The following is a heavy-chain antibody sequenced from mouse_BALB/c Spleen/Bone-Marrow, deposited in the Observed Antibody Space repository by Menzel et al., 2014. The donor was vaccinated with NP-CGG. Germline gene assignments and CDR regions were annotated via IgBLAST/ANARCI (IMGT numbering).Heavy chain of an antibody. CDR1: GFSLTDYV. CDR3: ARDRYGSSWAWFAY. V-gene: IGHV2-6-7*01. CDR2: IWGDGST. D-gene: IGHD1-1*01. Sequence: VKVEESGPGLVAPSQSLSITCTVSGFSLTDYVINWVRQPPGKGLERLGTIWGDGSTDYNSVLKSRLSISKDNSKSQVFFKMNSLQTDDTARYYCARDRYGSSWAWFAYWGQGTLVTVSA. J-gene: IGHJ3*01.